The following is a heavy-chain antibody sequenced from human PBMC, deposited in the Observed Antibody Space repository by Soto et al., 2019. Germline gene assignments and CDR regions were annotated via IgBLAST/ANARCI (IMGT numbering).Heavy chain of an antibody. Sequence: QVQLVESGGGVVQPGRSLRLSCAASGFTFSSYGMHWVRQAPGKGLEWVAVISYDGSNKYYADSVKGRFTISRDNSKNTLYLQLNSLRAENTAVYYCAKVGSRWLQFNHFDYWGQGTLVTVSS. CDR1: GFTFSSYG. J-gene: IGHJ4*02. CDR3: AKVGSRWLQFNHFDY. D-gene: IGHD5-12*01. V-gene: IGHV3-30*18. CDR2: ISYDGSNK.